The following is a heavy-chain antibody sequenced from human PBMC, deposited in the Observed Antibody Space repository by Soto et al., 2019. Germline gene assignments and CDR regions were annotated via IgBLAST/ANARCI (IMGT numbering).Heavy chain of an antibody. V-gene: IGHV3-33*01. CDR2: IWYDGSNK. CDR3: ARGDARRPFGVVTRPDY. J-gene: IGHJ4*02. Sequence: GGSLRLSCAASGFTFSSYGMHWVRQAPGKGLEWVAVIWYDGSNKYYADSVKGRFTISRDNSKNTLYLQMNSLRAEDTAVYYCARGDARRPFGVVTRPDYWGQGTLVTVSS. D-gene: IGHD3-3*01. CDR1: GFTFSSYG.